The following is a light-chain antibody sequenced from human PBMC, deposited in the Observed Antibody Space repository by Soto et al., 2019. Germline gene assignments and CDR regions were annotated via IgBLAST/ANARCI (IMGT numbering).Light chain of an antibody. CDR1: QGISSY. CDR2: LAS. Sequence: DIQLTQSPASLSASVGDRVTITCRASQGISSYLAWYQQKPGKAPKLLIYLASTLQSGVPSRFSGSGSGTDFSLTISSLQPEDVATYYCQYLNSFLLSFGGGTKVEIK. CDR3: QYLNSFLLS. J-gene: IGKJ4*01. V-gene: IGKV1-9*01.